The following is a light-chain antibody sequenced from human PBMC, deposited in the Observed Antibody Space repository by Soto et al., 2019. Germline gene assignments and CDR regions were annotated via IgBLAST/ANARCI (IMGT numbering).Light chain of an antibody. CDR1: QIVSSY. Sequence: EIVLTQSPSTLSLSTGERATLSCSASQIVSSYLCLDQQKPGQAPTLLIYGASIRATGIPDRFIGSGSGTHSTLTISRLEPEDFAVYYCHQYHPSPITFGQGTLLE. V-gene: IGKV3-20*01. J-gene: IGKJ5*01. CDR2: GAS. CDR3: HQYHPSPIT.